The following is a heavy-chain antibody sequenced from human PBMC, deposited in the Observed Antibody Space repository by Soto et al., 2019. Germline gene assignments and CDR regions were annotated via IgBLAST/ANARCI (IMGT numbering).Heavy chain of an antibody. Sequence: QVHLVQSGAEVKKPGASVKVSCKASGYTFTSYGITWVRQAPGQGLEGMGWISAHNGNTDYAQKLQGRVIVTRDTPTSTAYMELRRLISDDTAVYYCARGRYGDYWGQGALVNVSS. V-gene: IGHV1-18*01. D-gene: IGHD1-1*01. CDR2: ISAHNGNT. J-gene: IGHJ4*02. CDR1: GYTFTSYG. CDR3: ARGRYGDY.